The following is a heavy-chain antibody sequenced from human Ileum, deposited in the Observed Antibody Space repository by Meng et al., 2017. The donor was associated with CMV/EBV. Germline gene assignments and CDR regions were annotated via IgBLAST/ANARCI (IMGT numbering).Heavy chain of an antibody. CDR1: GYSLSTGDYY. V-gene: IGHV4-30-4*01. CDR3: AREGGGWYFDS. J-gene: IGHJ4*02. D-gene: IGHD6-19*01. Sequence: QWQLQAVGPGFVNPSPALALTCTVSGYSLSTGDYYWSWIRQPPGKGPEWIGYIYYSGSTLYNPSLKSPVTISLDKSKNQFSLRLRSVTAADTAVYFCAREGGGWYFDSWGQGTLVTVSS. CDR2: IYYSGST.